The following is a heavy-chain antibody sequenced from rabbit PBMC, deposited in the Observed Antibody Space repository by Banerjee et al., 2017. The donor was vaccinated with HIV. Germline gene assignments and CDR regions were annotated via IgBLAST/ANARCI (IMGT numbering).Heavy chain of an antibody. D-gene: IGHD7-1*01. V-gene: IGHV1S40*01. J-gene: IGHJ6*01. CDR3: ARGDGAYAGYDGL. Sequence: QQLVESGGGLVKPGASLTLTCTASGFSFSNTYYIYWVRQAPGKGLEWIACMDAGSSGTTNYASWAKGRFTISKTSSTTVTLQMTSLTAADTATYFCARGDGAYAGYDGLWGPGTLVTVS. CDR2: MDAGSSGTT. CDR1: GFSFSNTYY.